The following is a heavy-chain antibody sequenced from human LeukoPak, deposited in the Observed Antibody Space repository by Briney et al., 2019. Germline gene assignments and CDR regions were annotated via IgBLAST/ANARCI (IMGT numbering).Heavy chain of an antibody. CDR3: ARETTISGGTPVAGPQPYIYYVDV. D-gene: IGHD6-19*01. J-gene: IGHJ6*03. CDR2: INPNSGGT. V-gene: IGHV1-2*02. Sequence: ASVKVSCKASGYTFTGYYMHWVRQAPGQGLEWMGWINPNSGGTNYAQKFQGRVTMTRDTSISTAYMELSRLRSDDTAVYYCARETTISGGTPVAGPQPYIYYVDVWGKGTTVTISS. CDR1: GYTFTGYY.